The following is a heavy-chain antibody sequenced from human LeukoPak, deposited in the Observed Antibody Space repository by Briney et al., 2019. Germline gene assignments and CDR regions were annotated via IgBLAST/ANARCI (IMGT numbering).Heavy chain of an antibody. CDR1: GFTFSSYW. CDR3: ARVARAEDYFDY. V-gene: IGHV3-74*01. J-gene: IGHJ4*02. Sequence: PGGSLRLSCAASGFTFSSYWMHWVRQAPGKGLVWVSRINSDGSSTSYADSVKGRFTISRDNAKNTLYLQMNSLRAEDTAVYYCARVARAEDYFDYWGQGILVTVSS. CDR2: INSDGSST.